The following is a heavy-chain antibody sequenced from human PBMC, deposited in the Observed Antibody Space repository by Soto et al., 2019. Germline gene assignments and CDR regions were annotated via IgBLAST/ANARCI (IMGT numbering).Heavy chain of an antibody. CDR3: SRDPRLADY. V-gene: IGHV3-23*01. D-gene: IGHD6-25*01. J-gene: IGHJ4*02. CDR1: GFMFSDYA. Sequence: GGSLRLSCAASGFMFSDYAMSWVRQAPGKGLEWVSSISGGGDSIYYADSVKGRFIISRDNAKRSLYLQMNSLTVEDTAVYYCSRDPRLADYWGQGTLFTVSS. CDR2: ISGGGDSI.